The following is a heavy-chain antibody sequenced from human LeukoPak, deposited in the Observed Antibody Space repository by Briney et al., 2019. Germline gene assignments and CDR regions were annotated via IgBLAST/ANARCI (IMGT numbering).Heavy chain of an antibody. CDR2: IVVGSGNT. V-gene: IGHV1-58*01. J-gene: IGHJ4*02. Sequence: SVKVSCKASGYTFTSSAVQWVRQARGQRLEWIGWIVVGSGNTNYAQKFQERVTITRDMSTSTAYMELSGLRSEDTAVYYCAATQSCSSTSCSMGPDCWGQGTLVTVFS. CDR1: GYTFTSSA. D-gene: IGHD2-2*01. CDR3: AATQSCSSTSCSMGPDC.